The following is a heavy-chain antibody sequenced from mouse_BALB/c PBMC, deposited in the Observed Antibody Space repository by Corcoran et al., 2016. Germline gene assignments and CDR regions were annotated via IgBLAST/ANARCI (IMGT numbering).Heavy chain of an antibody. J-gene: IGHJ2*01. CDR1: GYTFTDYY. CDR3: ATTVVDY. V-gene: IGHV1-77*01. Sequence: QVQLQQSGAELARPGASVKLSCKASGYTFTDYYINWVKQRTGKGLEWIGEIYPGSGNTYYNEKFKGKATLTADKSSSTAYMQLSSLTSEDSAVYFCATTVVDYWGQGTTLTVSS. CDR2: IYPGSGNT. D-gene: IGHD1-1*01.